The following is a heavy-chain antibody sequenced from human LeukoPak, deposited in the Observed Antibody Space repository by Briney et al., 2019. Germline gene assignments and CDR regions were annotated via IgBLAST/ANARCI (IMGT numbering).Heavy chain of an antibody. J-gene: IGHJ4*02. CDR1: GFPFSSYS. D-gene: IGHD2-2*02. CDR2: ISSSSSYI. Sequence: GGSLRLSFAASGFPFSSYSMKWVRPAPGKGLEWVSSISSSSSYIYYADSVKGRFTISRDNAKNSLYLQMNSLRAEDTAVYYCARGEAISDYWGQGTLVTVSS. V-gene: IGHV3-21*01. CDR3: ARGEAISDY.